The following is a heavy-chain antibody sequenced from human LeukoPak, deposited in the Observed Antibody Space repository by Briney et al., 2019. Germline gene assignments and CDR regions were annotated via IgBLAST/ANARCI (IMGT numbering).Heavy chain of an antibody. CDR2: IYYSGST. CDR3: ARRGYSDSSGYDY. D-gene: IGHD3-22*01. V-gene: IGHV4-39*01. CDR1: GGSISSSDYY. J-gene: IGHJ4*02. Sequence: SETLSLTCTVSGGSISSSDYYWGWIRQPPGKGLEWIGSIYYSGSTYYNPSLKSRVTMSVDTSKNQFSLNLSSVTAADTAIYYCARRGYSDSSGYDYWGQGTLVTVSS.